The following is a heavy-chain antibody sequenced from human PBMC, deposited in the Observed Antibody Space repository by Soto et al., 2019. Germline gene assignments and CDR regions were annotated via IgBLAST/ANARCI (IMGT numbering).Heavy chain of an antibody. J-gene: IGHJ6*02. CDR3: ARTPRGLHLGELSFHLYYHYQLAV. CDR1: GYTFTSYD. D-gene: IGHD3-16*02. Sequence: SVKVSCKASGYTFTSYDINWVRQATGQGLEWMGWMNPNSGNTGYAQKFQGRVTMTRNTSISTAYMELSSLRSEDTAVYYCARTPRGLHLGELSFHLYYHYQLAVSGQRTTVTV. V-gene: IGHV1-8*01. CDR2: MNPNSGNT.